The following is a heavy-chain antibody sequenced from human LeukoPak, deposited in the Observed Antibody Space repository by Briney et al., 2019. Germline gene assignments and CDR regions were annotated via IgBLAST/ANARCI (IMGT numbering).Heavy chain of an antibody. CDR1: GGAMRDYY. CDR3: ARTLWIGEGFQH. Sequence: SETLSLTCTVSGGAMRDYYWSWIRQPVGKGLEWIGQIYATTGTTNYNPSLFSRITMSIDTSKNQISLKLRSVTAADTAVYYCARTLWIGEGFQHWGQGTLLIFSS. D-gene: IGHD3-10*01. V-gene: IGHV4-4*07. J-gene: IGHJ1*01. CDR2: IYATTGTT.